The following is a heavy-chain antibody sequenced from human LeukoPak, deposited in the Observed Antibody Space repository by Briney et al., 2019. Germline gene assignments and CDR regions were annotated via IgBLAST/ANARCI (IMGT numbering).Heavy chain of an antibody. J-gene: IGHJ6*03. CDR2: IRYDGSNK. CDR3: AKVFRVGVNYYYYMDV. CDR1: GFTFSSYG. V-gene: IGHV3-30*02. D-gene: IGHD3-22*01. Sequence: HAGGSLRLSCAASGFTFSSYGMHWVRQAPGKGLEWVAFIRYDGSNKYYADSVKGRFTISRDNSKNTLYLQMNSLRAEDTAVYYCAKVFRVGVNYYYYMDVWGKGTTVTVSS.